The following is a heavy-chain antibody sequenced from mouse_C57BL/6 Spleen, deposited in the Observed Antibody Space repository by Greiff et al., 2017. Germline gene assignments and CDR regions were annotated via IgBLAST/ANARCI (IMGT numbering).Heavy chain of an antibody. D-gene: IGHD2-1*01. V-gene: IGHV7-3*01. CDR1: GFSFTDYY. CDR3: ARHYGNYVWYLDV. Sequence: DVKLVESGGGLVQPGGSLSLSCAASGFSFTDYYMSWVRQPPGKALEWLGFIRNKANGYTTAYSASVKGRFTISRDSSQCILYLQMNALGAENSATYYCARHYGNYVWYLDVWGTGTTVTVSS. J-gene: IGHJ1*03. CDR2: IRNKANGYTT.